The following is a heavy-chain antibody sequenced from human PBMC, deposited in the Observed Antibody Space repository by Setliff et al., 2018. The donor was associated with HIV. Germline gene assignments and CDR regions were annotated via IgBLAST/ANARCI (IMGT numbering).Heavy chain of an antibody. J-gene: IGHJ3*02. D-gene: IGHD3-16*01. V-gene: IGHV4-4*07. CDR3: ARDPKVEWDLLGAFDI. Sequence: PSETLSLTCTVSGGSISSYYWSWIRQPAGKGLEWIGRMYTSGVAKYNPSLESRVTMSVDTSKNQMSLELTSVTAADTAVYYCARDPKVEWDLLGAFDIWGQGTMVTVPS. CDR1: GGSISSYY. CDR2: MYTSGVA.